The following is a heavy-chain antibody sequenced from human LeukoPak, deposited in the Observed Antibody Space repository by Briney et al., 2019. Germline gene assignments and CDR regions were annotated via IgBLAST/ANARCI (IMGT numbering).Heavy chain of an antibody. Sequence: PGGSLRLSCAASGFTVSSNYMSWVRQASGRGLEWVSVIYSGDSTYYVDSVKGRFTISRDNSKNTLYLQMNSLRAEDTAVYYCASDNGNWLDPWGQGTLVTVSS. D-gene: IGHD2-8*01. CDR3: ASDNGNWLDP. V-gene: IGHV3-53*01. CDR2: IYSGDST. J-gene: IGHJ5*02. CDR1: GFTVSSNY.